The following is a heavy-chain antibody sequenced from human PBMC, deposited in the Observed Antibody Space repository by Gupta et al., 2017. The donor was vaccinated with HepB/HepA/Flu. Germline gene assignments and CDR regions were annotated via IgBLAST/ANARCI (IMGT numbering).Heavy chain of an antibody. CDR1: GGSFSGYY. CDR2: INHSGST. J-gene: IGHJ6*02. V-gene: IGHV4-34*01. Sequence: QVQLQQWGAGLLTPSETLSLTCAVYGGSFSGYYWSWIRPPPGKGLEWIGEINHSGSTNYNPSLKSRVTISVDTSKNQFSLKLSSVTAADTAVYYCARGETEWLGGSYYYYGMDVWGQGTTVTVSS. CDR3: ARGETEWLGGSYYYYGMDV. D-gene: IGHD3-3*01.